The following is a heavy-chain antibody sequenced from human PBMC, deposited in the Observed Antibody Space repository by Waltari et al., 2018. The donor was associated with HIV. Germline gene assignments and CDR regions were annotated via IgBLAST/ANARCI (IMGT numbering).Heavy chain of an antibody. CDR1: GGSISSNSYY. CDR3: ARGYCSSRACYTGSWFDP. D-gene: IGHD2-8*01. V-gene: IGHV4-39*02. J-gene: IGHJ5*02. Sequence: QLQLQESGPGLVKPSETVSLICTVSGGSISSNSYYWGWIRQPPGKGLEWIGSVYYSGSTYYTPSLKSRVTISVDTPKNHFSLKLTSMTATDSAVYYCARGYCSSRACYTGSWFDPWGQGTLVTVSS. CDR2: VYYSGST.